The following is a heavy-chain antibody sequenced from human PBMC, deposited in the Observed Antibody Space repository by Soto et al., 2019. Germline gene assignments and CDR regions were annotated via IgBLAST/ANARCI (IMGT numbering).Heavy chain of an antibody. CDR1: GFTFSSYA. V-gene: IGHV3-23*01. D-gene: IGHD3-22*01. Sequence: GGSLRLSCAASGFTFSSYAMSWVRQAPGKGLEWVSAISGSGGSTYYADSVKGRFTISRDNSKNTLYLQMNSLRAEDTAVYYCARDQTMISGGFGYWGQGTLVTVSS. CDR2: ISGSGGST. CDR3: ARDQTMISGGFGY. J-gene: IGHJ4*02.